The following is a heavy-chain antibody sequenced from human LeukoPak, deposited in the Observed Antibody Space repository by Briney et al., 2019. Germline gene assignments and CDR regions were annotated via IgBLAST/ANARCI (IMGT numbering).Heavy chain of an antibody. CDR3: ARDGSGNSLDDAFDI. Sequence: ASVKVSCKASGYTFTDYFMNWVRQAPGQGLEWMGWINPKSGGTVYAQKFQGRVSMTRDTSISTAYMELSRLRSDDTAVYYCARDGSGNSLDDAFDIWGQGTMVTVSS. CDR2: INPKSGGT. J-gene: IGHJ3*02. D-gene: IGHD4-23*01. CDR1: GYTFTDYF. V-gene: IGHV1-2*02.